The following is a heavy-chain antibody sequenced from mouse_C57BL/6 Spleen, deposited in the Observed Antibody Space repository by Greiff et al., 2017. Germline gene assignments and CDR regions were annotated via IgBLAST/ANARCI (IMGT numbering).Heavy chain of an antibody. CDR2: IDPSDSYT. CDR3: ARGGYYGSSYDWYFDV. V-gene: IGHV1-69*01. J-gene: IGHJ1*03. CDR1: GYTFTSYW. D-gene: IGHD1-1*01. Sequence: QVQLQQPGAELVMPGASVKLSCKASGYTFTSYWMHWVKQRPGQGLEWIGEIDPSDSYTNYNQKFKGKSTVTVDKSSSTAYMQLSSLTSEDSAVYYCARGGYYGSSYDWYFDVWGTGTTVTVSS.